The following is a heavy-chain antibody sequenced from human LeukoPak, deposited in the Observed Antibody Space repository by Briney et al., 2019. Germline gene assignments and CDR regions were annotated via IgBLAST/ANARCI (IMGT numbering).Heavy chain of an antibody. Sequence: SVKVSCKASGGTFSSYAISWVRQAPGQGLEWMGGIIPIFGTANYAQQFQGRVTITADESTSPAYMELSSLRSEDTAVYYCARDATTTDPNWFDPWGQGTLVTVSS. CDR3: ARDATTTDPNWFDP. CDR1: GGTFSSYA. V-gene: IGHV1-69*01. D-gene: IGHD1-26*01. J-gene: IGHJ5*02. CDR2: IIPIFGTA.